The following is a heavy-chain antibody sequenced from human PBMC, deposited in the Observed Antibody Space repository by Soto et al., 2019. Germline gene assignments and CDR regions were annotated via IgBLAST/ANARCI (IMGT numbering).Heavy chain of an antibody. CDR1: GFIFSSYA. D-gene: IGHD4-4*01. CDR3: ARDSTTHHGLSDY. CDR2: ICYDGGNT. V-gene: IGHV3-64*01. J-gene: IGHJ4*02. Sequence: GGSLRLSCAASGFIFSSYAMHSARQAPGKGLEYVSVICYDGGNTYYANSVKGRFTISRDNSKNTLYLQMCSLTAEDMAVYYCARDSTTHHGLSDYWGQGTLVTVSS.